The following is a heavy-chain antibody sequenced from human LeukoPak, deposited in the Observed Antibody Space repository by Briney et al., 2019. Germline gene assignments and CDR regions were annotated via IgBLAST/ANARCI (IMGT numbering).Heavy chain of an antibody. CDR3: AKVHSYGWLHNFDY. CDR1: GFTFRSSG. CDR2: ISFDGNNK. Sequence: PGGSLRLSCAASGFTFRSSGIHWVRQAPGKGLEWVAAISFDGNNKYYTDSVKGRFTISRDNSKNTVFLQMNSLKPEDTAVYYCAKVHSYGWLHNFDYWGQGTLVTVSS. V-gene: IGHV3-30*18. D-gene: IGHD5-24*01. J-gene: IGHJ4*02.